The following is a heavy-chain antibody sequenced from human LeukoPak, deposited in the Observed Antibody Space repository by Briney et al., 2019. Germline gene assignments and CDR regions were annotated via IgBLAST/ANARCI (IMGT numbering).Heavy chain of an antibody. J-gene: IGHJ4*02. CDR2: IYYSEST. D-gene: IGHD3-16*02. CDR3: ARGRQSIMITFGGVIAAPFDY. Sequence: PSETLSLTCTVSGGSVRSYYWSWIRQTPGKGLEWTAYIYYSESTNYNPSLKSRVTISVDTSKNQFSLKLSSVTAADTAVYYCARGRQSIMITFGGVIAAPFDYWGQGTLVTVSS. CDR1: GGSVRSYY. V-gene: IGHV4-59*08.